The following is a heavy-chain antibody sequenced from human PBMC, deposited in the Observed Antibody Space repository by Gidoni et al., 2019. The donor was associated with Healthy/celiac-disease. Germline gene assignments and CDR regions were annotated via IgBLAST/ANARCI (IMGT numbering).Heavy chain of an antibody. CDR1: GFTFADYA. CDR2: ISWNSGSI. CDR3: AKDGSGSYYNSYYGMDV. V-gene: IGHV3-9*01. J-gene: IGHJ6*02. D-gene: IGHD3-10*01. Sequence: EVQLVESGGGLVQPGRSLRLSCAASGFTFADYAMDWVRQAPGKGLEWVSCISWNSGSIGYADSGKGRFTISRDNAKNSLYLQMNSLRAEDTALYYCAKDGSGSYYNSYYGMDVWGQGTTVTVSS.